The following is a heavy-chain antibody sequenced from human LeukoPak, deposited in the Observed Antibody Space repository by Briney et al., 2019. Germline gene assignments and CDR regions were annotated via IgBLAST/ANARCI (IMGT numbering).Heavy chain of an antibody. D-gene: IGHD2-2*01. J-gene: IGHJ3*02. CDR2: IYCSGST. CDR1: GGSISSYY. V-gene: IGHV4-59*08. Sequence: SETLSLTCTVSGGSISSYYWSWIRQPPGKGLEWIGFIYCSGSTNYTPSLKSRVTISVDTSKNQFSLKLSSVTAADTAVYYCARRYCSSTSCRRYDAFDIWGQGTMVTVSS. CDR3: ARRYCSSTSCRRYDAFDI.